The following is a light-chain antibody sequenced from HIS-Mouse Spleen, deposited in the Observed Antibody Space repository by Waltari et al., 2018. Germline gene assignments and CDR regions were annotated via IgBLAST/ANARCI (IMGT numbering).Light chain of an antibody. V-gene: IGLV3-21*03. Sequence: SYVLTQPPSVSVAPGKTARITRGGNNIGSKRVHLSQQKPGQAPVTVVYDAGDRPSGIPERFSGSNSGNTATLTISRVEAGDEADYYCQVWDSSSDHWVFGGGTKLTVL. CDR1: NIGSKR. CDR2: DAG. CDR3: QVWDSSSDHWV. J-gene: IGLJ3*02.